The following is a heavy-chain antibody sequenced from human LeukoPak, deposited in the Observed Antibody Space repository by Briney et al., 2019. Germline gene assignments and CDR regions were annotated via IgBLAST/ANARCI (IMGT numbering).Heavy chain of an antibody. Sequence: PGGSLRLSCAASGFTLSSNHMSWVRQGPRKGLEWVSVIYSGGSTYYADSVKGRFTISRDNSKNTLYLQMNSLRAEDTAVYYCAKDVGDIVVVPAANFDYWGQGTLVTVSP. D-gene: IGHD2-2*01. CDR2: IYSGGST. CDR1: GFTLSSNH. J-gene: IGHJ4*02. CDR3: AKDVGDIVVVPAANFDY. V-gene: IGHV3-53*01.